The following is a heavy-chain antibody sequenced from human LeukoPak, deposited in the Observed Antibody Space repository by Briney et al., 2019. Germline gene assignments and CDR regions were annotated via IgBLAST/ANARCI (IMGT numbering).Heavy chain of an antibody. CDR2: IDASGGST. V-gene: IGHV3-23*01. D-gene: IGHD6-19*01. J-gene: IGHJ5*02. CDR1: GFTFSSYA. Sequence: GGSLRLSCAASGFTFSSYAMSWVRQAPGKGLEWVSSIDASGGSTYYADSVKGRFTISRDNSKNTLFLQMSSLRAEDTAVYYCAKGSGSGWYGWFDPWGQGTLVTVSS. CDR3: AKGSGSGWYGWFDP.